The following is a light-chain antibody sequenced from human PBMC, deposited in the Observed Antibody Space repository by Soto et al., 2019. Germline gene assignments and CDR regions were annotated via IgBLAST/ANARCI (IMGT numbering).Light chain of an antibody. CDR3: QQYGTSPWT. CDR1: QSVSSN. Sequence: RVRTQSSATLSLPAWERATLSFRASQSVSSNLAWYQQKPGQAPRLLMYGARTRATGVPDRFSASGSGTDFSLTISRLEPEDFAVYYCQQYGTSPWTFGQGTKVDIK. J-gene: IGKJ1*01. CDR2: GAR. V-gene: IGKV3D-15*01.